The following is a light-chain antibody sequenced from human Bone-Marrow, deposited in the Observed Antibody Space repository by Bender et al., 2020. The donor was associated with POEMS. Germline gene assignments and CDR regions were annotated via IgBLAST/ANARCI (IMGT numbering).Light chain of an antibody. CDR2: EVS. J-gene: IGLJ2*01. Sequence: QSALTQPASVSGSPGQSITISCTGTSSDVGSYNLVSWYQHHPGKAPKLMIYEVSKRPSGVSNRFSGSKSGNTASLTISGLQSEDEADYYCTSYTSSATLVLFGGGTKLTVL. V-gene: IGLV2-14*02. CDR1: SSDVGSYNL. CDR3: TSYTSSATLVL.